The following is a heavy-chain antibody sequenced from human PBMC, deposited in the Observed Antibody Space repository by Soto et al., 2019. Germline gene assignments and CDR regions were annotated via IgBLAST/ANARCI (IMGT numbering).Heavy chain of an antibody. CDR3: ARGVRGVTGVFDY. J-gene: IGHJ4*02. CDR2: IYYSGST. Sequence: QVQLQESGPGLVKPSETLSLNCTVSGGSMSTYYWSWIRQPPGKGLEWIGYIYYSGSTDYNPSLKRRVTISVDTSKNQFSLKLTSVTAADTAVYYCARGVRGVTGVFDYWGQGTLVTVSS. CDR1: GGSMSTYY. V-gene: IGHV4-59*01. D-gene: IGHD3-10*01.